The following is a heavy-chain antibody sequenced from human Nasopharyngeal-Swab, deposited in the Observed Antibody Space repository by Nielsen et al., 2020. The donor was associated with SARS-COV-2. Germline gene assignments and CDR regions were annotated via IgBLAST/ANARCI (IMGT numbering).Heavy chain of an antibody. D-gene: IGHD3-3*01. Sequence: WIRQPPGKGLGWIGYIYYSGSTYYNPSLKSRVTISVDTSKNQFSLKLSSVTAADTAAYYCARAPRITIFGVVQAFDIWGQGTMVTVSS. CDR3: ARAPRITIFGVVQAFDI. CDR2: IYYSGST. J-gene: IGHJ3*02. V-gene: IGHV4-31*02.